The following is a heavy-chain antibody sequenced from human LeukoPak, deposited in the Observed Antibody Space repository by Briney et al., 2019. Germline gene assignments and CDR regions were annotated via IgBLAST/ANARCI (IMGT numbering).Heavy chain of an antibody. CDR3: AKSLGYCSSTSCSDDAFDI. CDR1: GFTFSSYG. Sequence: GGSLRLSCAASGFTFSSYGMHWVRQAPGKGLEWVAVIWYGGSNKYYADSVKGRFTISRDNSKNTLYLQMNSLRAEDTAVYYCAKSLGYCSSTSCSDDAFDIWGQGTMVTVSS. D-gene: IGHD2-2*01. J-gene: IGHJ3*02. CDR2: IWYGGSNK. V-gene: IGHV3-30*02.